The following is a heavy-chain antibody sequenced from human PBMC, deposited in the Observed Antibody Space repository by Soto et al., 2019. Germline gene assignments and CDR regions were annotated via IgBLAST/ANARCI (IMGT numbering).Heavy chain of an antibody. D-gene: IGHD3-10*01. J-gene: IGHJ4*02. Sequence: QVQLVASGGGVVQPGRSLSLSCAASGFSLSGHGLHWVRQAPGGGLEWVAVVTYDDTERHYPDSVKGRFTITRDTSKNTFYLQMNSLRVEVTVMYCCAREKNSGYYRTVDYWGQGTLVIVSS. V-gene: IGHV3-30*03. CDR1: GFSLSGHG. CDR3: AREKNSGYYRTVDY. CDR2: VTYDDTER.